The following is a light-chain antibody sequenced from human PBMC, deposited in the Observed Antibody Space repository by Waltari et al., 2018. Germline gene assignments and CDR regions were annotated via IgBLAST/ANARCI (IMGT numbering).Light chain of an antibody. V-gene: IGLV2-14*03. CDR3: SSYTSSSTPYWV. CDR2: DVS. J-gene: IGLJ3*02. CDR1: SSDVGGYNY. Sequence: QSALTQPASVSGSPGQSITISCTGTSSDVGGYNYVSWYQQHPGKAPKLMIYDVSNRPSVFSNRFSGSKSANTASLTISGLQAEDEADYYCSSYTSSSTPYWVFGGGTKLTVL.